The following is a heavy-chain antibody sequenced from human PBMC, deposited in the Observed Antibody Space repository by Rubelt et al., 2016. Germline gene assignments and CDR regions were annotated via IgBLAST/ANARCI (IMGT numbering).Heavy chain of an antibody. CDR3: ARRRYDTIDY. CDR2: IYYSGST. Sequence: QVQLQQWGAGLLKPSETLSLTCAVYGGSFSGYYWSWIRQPPGKGLEWIGSIYYSGSTYYNPSLKSRVTISVDTSKNQFSLKLSSVTAADTAVYYCARRRYDTIDYWGQGTLVTVSS. D-gene: IGHD3-22*01. V-gene: IGHV4-34*01. CDR1: GGSFSGYY. J-gene: IGHJ4*02.